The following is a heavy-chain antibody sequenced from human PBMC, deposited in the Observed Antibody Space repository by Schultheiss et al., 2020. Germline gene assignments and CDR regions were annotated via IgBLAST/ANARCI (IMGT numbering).Heavy chain of an antibody. D-gene: IGHD1-14*01. CDR1: GFTFSSYA. J-gene: IGHJ5*02. CDR3: ARGGSGLGWFDP. Sequence: GGSLRLSCAASGFTFSSYAMHWVRQAPGKGLEWVAVISYDGSNKYYADSVKGRFTISRDNSKNTLYLQMNSLRAEDTAVYYCARGGSGLGWFDPWGQGTLVTVSS. CDR2: ISYDGSNK. V-gene: IGHV3-30-3*01.